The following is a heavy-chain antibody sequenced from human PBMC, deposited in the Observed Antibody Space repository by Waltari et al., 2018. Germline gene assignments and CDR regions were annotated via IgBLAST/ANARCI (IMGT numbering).Heavy chain of an antibody. J-gene: IGHJ1*01. CDR2: MNHNSGNT. V-gene: IGHV1-8*02. Sequence: QLQLVQSGAEVKKPGASVKVSCKASGYTFTGYYLHWVRPATGQGLEWMGWMNHNSGNTGYAQKFQGRVTMTRNTSISTAYMELSSLRSEDTAVYYCARGGIVERREYFQHWGQGTLVTVSS. D-gene: IGHD3-22*01. CDR3: ARGGIVERREYFQH. CDR1: GYTFTGYY.